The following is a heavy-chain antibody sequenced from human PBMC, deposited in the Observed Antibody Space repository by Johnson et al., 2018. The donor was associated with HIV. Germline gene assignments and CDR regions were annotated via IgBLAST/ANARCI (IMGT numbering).Heavy chain of an antibody. V-gene: IGHV3-66*01. Sequence: VQLVESGGGLVQPGGSLRLSCVASGITVSSNYMSWVRQAPGKGLEWVSVIYSGGRTYYADSVKGRITISRDNSKNTLYLQMNSRRAEDTAVYYCAKEGVVGSYLGAFDIWGQGTMVTVSS. J-gene: IGHJ3*02. CDR1: GITVSSNY. CDR3: AKEGVVGSYLGAFDI. D-gene: IGHD3-10*01. CDR2: IYSGGRT.